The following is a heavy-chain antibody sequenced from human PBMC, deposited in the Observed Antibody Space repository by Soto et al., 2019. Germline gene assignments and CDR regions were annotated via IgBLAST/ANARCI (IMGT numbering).Heavy chain of an antibody. V-gene: IGHV2-5*02. J-gene: IGHJ4*02. Sequence: QITLNESGPTVVRPTETLTLTCIFSGFSLTTSGVGVGWIRQSPGKAPEWLALIYWDDDKRYSASLKSRLTITKDTSKNQVVLTLSDLDPTDTATYYCAHRVLRTVFGLVTTTAIYFDFWGQGTPVAVSS. D-gene: IGHD3-3*01. CDR2: IYWDDDK. CDR1: GFSLTTSGVG. CDR3: AHRVLRTVFGLVTTTAIYFDF.